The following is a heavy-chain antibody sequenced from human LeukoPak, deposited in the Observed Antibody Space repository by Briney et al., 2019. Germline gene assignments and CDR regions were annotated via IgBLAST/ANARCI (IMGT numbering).Heavy chain of an antibody. V-gene: IGHV1-69*02. CDR2: IIPILGIA. CDR3: ATYKSYVVDY. Sequence: SVKVSCKASGGTFSSYTISWVRQAPGQGLEWMGRIIPILGIANYAQKFQGRVTMTEDTSTDTAYMELSSLRSEDTAVYYCATYKSYVVDYWGQGTLVTVSS. D-gene: IGHD1-26*01. CDR1: GGTFSSYT. J-gene: IGHJ4*02.